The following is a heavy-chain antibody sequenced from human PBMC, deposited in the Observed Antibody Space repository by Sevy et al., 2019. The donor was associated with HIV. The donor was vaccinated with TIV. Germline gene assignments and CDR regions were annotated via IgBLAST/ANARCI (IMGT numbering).Heavy chain of an antibody. J-gene: IGHJ4*02. Sequence: GGSLRLSCVVSGFNLNIYSMSWVRQAPGKGLEWVSTLSFGCGKINYAHSVKGRFIISRDDSKNTLYLQMNSLRAEDTAVYFCAREGCTRPHDYWGQGTLVTVSS. CDR2: LSFGCGKI. CDR1: GFNLNIYS. CDR3: AREGCTRPHDY. D-gene: IGHD2-8*01. V-gene: IGHV3-23*01.